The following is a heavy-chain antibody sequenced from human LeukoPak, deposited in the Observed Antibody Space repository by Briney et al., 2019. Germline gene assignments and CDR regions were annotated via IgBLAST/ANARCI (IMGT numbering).Heavy chain of an antibody. CDR2: INRDGTST. CDR1: GFTFSSYW. J-gene: IGHJ4*02. Sequence: GGSLRLSCAASGFTFSSYWMHWVRQAPGKGLVWVSHINRDGTSTSYADSVKGRFTISRDNAKNTLYLQMNTLRAEDAAVYYCARPSGSLNLDYWGQGTLVTVSS. D-gene: IGHD1-26*01. CDR3: ARPSGSLNLDY. V-gene: IGHV3-74*01.